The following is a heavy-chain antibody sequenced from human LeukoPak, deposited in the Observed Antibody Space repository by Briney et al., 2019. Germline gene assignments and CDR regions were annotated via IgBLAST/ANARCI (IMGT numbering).Heavy chain of an antibody. J-gene: IGHJ6*02. CDR2: INDHSGNT. Sequence: SETLSLTCAVYGGSFSDYYWTWIRQSPGKGLEWIGEINDHSGNTNYNPSLNSRVSIYLEKSKNRLSLELRSVTAADTAVYYCARGRIAMIVVVHSFYYGMDVWGQGTTVTVSS. CDR1: GGSFSDYY. D-gene: IGHD3-22*01. V-gene: IGHV4-34*01. CDR3: ARGRIAMIVVVHSFYYGMDV.